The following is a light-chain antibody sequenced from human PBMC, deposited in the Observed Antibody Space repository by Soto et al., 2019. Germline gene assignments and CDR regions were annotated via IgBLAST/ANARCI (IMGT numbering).Light chain of an antibody. J-gene: IGKJ1*01. V-gene: IGKV3-20*01. CDR3: QQYGSSGT. Sequence: TISCRASQSVSNNYLAWYQQKPGQAPRLLIYGASNRATGIPDRFSGSGSGTDFTLTISRLEPEDFAVYYCQQYGSSGTFGQGTKVDIK. CDR1: QSVSNNY. CDR2: GAS.